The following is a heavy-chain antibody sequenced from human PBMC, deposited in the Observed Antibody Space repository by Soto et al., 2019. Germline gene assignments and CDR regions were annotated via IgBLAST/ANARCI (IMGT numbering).Heavy chain of an antibody. CDR1: GFPFNDYY. CDR3: ARDQGGQSGNFIFDH. D-gene: IGHD1-26*01. J-gene: IGHJ4*02. V-gene: IGHV3-11*06. CDR2: ISPKSTFR. Sequence: PGGSLRLSCATSGFPFNDYYMTWIRQAPGKGLEWLSHISPKSTFRNYADSVKGRFTISRDNSKNTLFLQMNSLRADDTAVYYCARDQGGQSGNFIFDHWGQGALVTV.